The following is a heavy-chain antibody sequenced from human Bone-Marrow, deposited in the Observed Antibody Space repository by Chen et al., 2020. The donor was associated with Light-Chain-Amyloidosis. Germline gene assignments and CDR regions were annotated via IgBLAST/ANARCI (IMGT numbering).Heavy chain of an antibody. CDR2: IWYDENKK. CDR3: AGEKGPKRQWYGELFL. D-gene: IGHD3-10*01. J-gene: IGHJ4*02. V-gene: IGHV3-33*01. Sequence: QVQLVESGGGVVQPGGSLRLSCAASGFLFSDYGMHWVRQAPGKGLEWVAVIWYDENKKSYGDSVTGGFTISRDNSKSTVYLQMDSLGAEDTAVYYCAGEKGPKRQWYGELFLWGQGILVTVSS. CDR1: GFLFSDYG.